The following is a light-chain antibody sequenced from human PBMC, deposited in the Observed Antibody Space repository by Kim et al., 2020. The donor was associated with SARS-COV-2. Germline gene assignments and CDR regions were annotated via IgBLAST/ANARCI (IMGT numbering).Light chain of an antibody. CDR2: DAS. J-gene: IGKJ2*01. Sequence: EIVLTQSPGTLSLSPGERATLSCRASQSVSSSYLAWYQQKPGQAPRLLIYDASSRATGIPDRFSGSGSGTDFTLTISRLEPEDFAVYYCHQYGSSPYTFGQGTKREI. CDR1: QSVSSSY. V-gene: IGKV3-20*01. CDR3: HQYGSSPYT.